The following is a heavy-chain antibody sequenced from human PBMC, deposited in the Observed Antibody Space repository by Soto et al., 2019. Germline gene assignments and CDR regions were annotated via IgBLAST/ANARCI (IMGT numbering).Heavy chain of an antibody. CDR1: GGSISSGGYY. CDR3: ARGLRFGELEIGYFDL. Sequence: QVQLQESGPGLVKPSQTLSLTCTVSGGSISSGGYYWSWIRQHPGKGLEWIGYIYYSGSTYYNPSLKSRVTISVDTSKNQFTLKLSSVTAADTAVYYCARGLRFGELEIGYFDLWGRGTLVTVSS. V-gene: IGHV4-31*03. J-gene: IGHJ2*01. D-gene: IGHD3-10*01. CDR2: IYYSGST.